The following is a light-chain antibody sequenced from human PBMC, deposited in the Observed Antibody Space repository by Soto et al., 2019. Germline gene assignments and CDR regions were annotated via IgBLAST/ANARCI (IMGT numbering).Light chain of an antibody. Sequence: IQFTQSPSSLSASVGDRVTITCRASQGISSYLGWYQQKPGKAPNLLIYDASTLQSGVPSRFSGSGSGTEFTLTISSLQPDDFATYYCQQYNSYSFGQGTKVDIK. CDR3: QQYNSYS. V-gene: IGKV1-9*01. J-gene: IGKJ1*01. CDR1: QGISSY. CDR2: DAS.